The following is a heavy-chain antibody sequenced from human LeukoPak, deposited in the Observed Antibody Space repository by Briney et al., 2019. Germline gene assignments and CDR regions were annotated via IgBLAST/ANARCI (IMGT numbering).Heavy chain of an antibody. CDR1: GFTFDDYA. D-gene: IGHD3-10*01. V-gene: IGHV3-9*01. J-gene: IGHJ6*02. Sequence: GRSLRLSCAASGFTFDDYAMHWVRQAPGKGLEWVSGISWNSGSIGYADSVKGRFTISRDNAKNSLYLQMNSLRAEDTALYYCAKDFSTMVRGGGMDVWGQGTTVTVSS. CDR2: ISWNSGSI. CDR3: AKDFSTMVRGGGMDV.